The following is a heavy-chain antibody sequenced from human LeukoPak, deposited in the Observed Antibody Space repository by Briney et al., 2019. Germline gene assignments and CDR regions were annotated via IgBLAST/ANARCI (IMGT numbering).Heavy chain of an antibody. CDR2: IKPDGSAQ. D-gene: IGHD3-22*01. V-gene: IGHV3-7*01. J-gene: IGHJ5*02. CDR3: ANGGTYSSGP. Sequence: PGGSLRLSCTASGFTFSNSWMSWVRQAPGKGPEWVATIKPDGSAQYYVDSVKGRFTISRDNAKNSLFLQINSLRAEDTAVYYCANGGTYSSGPWGQGTLVTVSS. CDR1: GFTFSNSW.